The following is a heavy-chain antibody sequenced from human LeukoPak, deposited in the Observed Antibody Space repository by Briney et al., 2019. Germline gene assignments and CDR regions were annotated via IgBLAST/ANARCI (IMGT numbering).Heavy chain of an antibody. CDR1: GFTFSSYS. CDR2: ISSGSSTI. J-gene: IGHJ4*02. Sequence: GGSLRLSCAASGFTFSSYSMNWVRQAPGKGLEWVSYISSGSSTIYYADSVKGRFTISRDNSKNTLYLQMNSLRAEDTAVYYCAREDPGSYYRLDYWGRGTLVTVSS. D-gene: IGHD1-26*01. CDR3: AREDPGSYYRLDY. V-gene: IGHV3-48*01.